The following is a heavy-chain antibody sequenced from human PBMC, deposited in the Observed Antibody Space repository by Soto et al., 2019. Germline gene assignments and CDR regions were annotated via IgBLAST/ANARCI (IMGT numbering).Heavy chain of an antibody. CDR2: IYYSGTT. CDR3: ARYTEAYFDY. D-gene: IGHD2-2*02. CDR1: GDSISSAGHY. J-gene: IGHJ4*02. Sequence: QVQLQESGPGLVKPSQTLSLTRTVSGDSISSAGHYWSWIRQHPGKGLEWIGYIYYSGTTYNNPSHRSRIIISVDTSKNQFSLKLSSVTAADTAMYYCARYTEAYFDYWGQGILVTVSS. V-gene: IGHV4-31*03.